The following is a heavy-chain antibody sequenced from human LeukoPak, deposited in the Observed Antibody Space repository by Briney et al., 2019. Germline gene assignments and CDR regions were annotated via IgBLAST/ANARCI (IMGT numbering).Heavy chain of an antibody. CDR1: GFTFRNAW. CDR3: SATYYYDSSEGY. J-gene: IGHJ4*02. D-gene: IGHD3-22*01. Sequence: GGSLRLSCAASGFTFRNAWMSWVRQAPGKGLEWVGRIKSRADGGTTDYAAPVRDRFTISRDDSKNMLYLQMNSLKTEDTAVYYCSATYYYDSSEGYWGQGTLVTVSS. CDR2: IKSRADGGTT. V-gene: IGHV3-15*01.